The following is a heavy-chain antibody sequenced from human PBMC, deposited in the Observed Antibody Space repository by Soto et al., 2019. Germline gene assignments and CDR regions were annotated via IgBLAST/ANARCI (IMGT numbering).Heavy chain of an antibody. J-gene: IGHJ5*02. CDR1: GDCISSGDNS. Sequence: PSETLSLTCTVSGDCISSGDNSWSWIRQPPGQGLEWIGYMFRSGSSFSNPSLRSRVTLSGEASKNQYSLSLSTVTAADTALYYCARGLGYCTATTCSEDWFGPWSQGTRGTLS. D-gene: IGHD2-8*02. CDR2: MFRSGSS. V-gene: IGHV4-30-2*01. CDR3: ARGLGYCTATTCSEDWFGP.